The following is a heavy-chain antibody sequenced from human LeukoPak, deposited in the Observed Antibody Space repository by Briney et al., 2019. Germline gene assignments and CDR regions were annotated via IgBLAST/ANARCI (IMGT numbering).Heavy chain of an antibody. CDR3: AKGAGYYYNYFDY. CDR2: IWYDGSNK. CDR1: GFTFSSYG. Sequence: GSLRLSCAASGFTFSSYGMHWVRQAPGKGLEWVAVIWYDGSNKYYADSVKGRFTISRDNSKNTLYLQMNSLRAEDTALYYCAKGAGYYYNYFDYWGQGTLVTVSS. V-gene: IGHV3-33*06. D-gene: IGHD3-22*01. J-gene: IGHJ4*02.